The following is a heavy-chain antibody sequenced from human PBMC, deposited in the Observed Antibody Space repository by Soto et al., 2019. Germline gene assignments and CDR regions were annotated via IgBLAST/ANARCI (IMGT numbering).Heavy chain of an antibody. CDR2: INPSGGTT. D-gene: IGHD2-15*01. CDR1: GYTFTRYN. Sequence: ASVKVSCKASGYTFTRYNVHWVRQAPGQGLEWMAIINPSGGTTYYVQKFEGRVTLTTDTSTSTVYMELSSLRSDDTAVYYCARVRGGGSEYFFDYWGQGTMVTV. V-gene: IGHV1-46*01. CDR3: ARVRGGGSEYFFDY. J-gene: IGHJ4*02.